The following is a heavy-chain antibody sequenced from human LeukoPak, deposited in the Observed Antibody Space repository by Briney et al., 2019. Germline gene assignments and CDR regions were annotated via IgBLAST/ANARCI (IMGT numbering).Heavy chain of an antibody. V-gene: IGHV3-66*01. CDR3: ARERRTMVRGSAGIDI. J-gene: IGHJ3*02. CDR2: IYSGGST. D-gene: IGHD3-10*01. CDR1: GFTFSSYW. Sequence: GGSLRLSCAASGFTFSSYWMSWARQAQGKGLEWVSVIYSGGSTYYADSVKGRFTISRDNSKNTLYLQMNSLRAEDTAVYYCARERRTMVRGSAGIDIWGQGTMVTVSS.